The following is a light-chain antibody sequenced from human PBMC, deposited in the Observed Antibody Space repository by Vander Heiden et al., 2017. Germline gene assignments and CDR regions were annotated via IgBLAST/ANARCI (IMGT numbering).Light chain of an antibody. CDR1: SSNIGAGYD. Sequence: QSVLTPPPAVSGAPGQRVTISCTGSSSNIGAGYDVHWYQQLPGTAPKLLVHGNNNRPSGVPDRFSGSKSGTSASLAITGLQAEDEADYYCQSYDSSLSGWVFGGGTKLTVL. CDR3: QSYDSSLSGWV. V-gene: IGLV1-40*01. J-gene: IGLJ3*02. CDR2: GNN.